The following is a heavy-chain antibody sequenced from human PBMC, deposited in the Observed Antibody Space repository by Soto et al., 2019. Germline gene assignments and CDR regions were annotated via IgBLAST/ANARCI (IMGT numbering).Heavy chain of an antibody. CDR1: GGTFSSYA. CDR3: AREDGNYDSSGYYPLGWYFDL. D-gene: IGHD3-22*01. V-gene: IGHV1-69*06. CDR2: IIPIFGTA. Sequence: QVPLVQSGAEVKKPGSSVKVSCKASGGTFSSYAISWVRQAPGQGLEWMGGIIPIFGTANYAQKFQGRVTITADKSTSTAYMELSSLRSEDTAVYYCAREDGNYDSSGYYPLGWYFDLWGRGTLVTVSS. J-gene: IGHJ2*01.